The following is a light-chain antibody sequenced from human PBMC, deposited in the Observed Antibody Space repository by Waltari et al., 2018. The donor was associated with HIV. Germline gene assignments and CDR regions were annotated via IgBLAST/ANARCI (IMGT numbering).Light chain of an antibody. J-gene: IGLJ2*01. CDR1: SSDVGGYNS. Sequence: QSALTQPPSASGSPGQSVTISCTGISSDVGGYNSVSWYQHHPGKAPKLMIDEDNRRPSGVPDRFSGSKSGNTASLTVSGLQADDEADYYCSSYAGTNRLFGGGTKLTVL. V-gene: IGLV2-8*01. CDR2: EDN. CDR3: SSYAGTNRL.